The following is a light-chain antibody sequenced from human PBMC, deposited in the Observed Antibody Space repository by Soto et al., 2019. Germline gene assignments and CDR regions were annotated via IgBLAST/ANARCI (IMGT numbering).Light chain of an antibody. CDR1: QSIVTY. CDR2: DAS. V-gene: IGKV1-39*01. CDR3: QQTYNNPLT. Sequence: DIQMTQSPSYLSASVGDRVTITCRASQSIVTYLNWYQQKPGKAPKLLIYDASSLNSGVPSGFSGSGSGTQFTLTISSLQPDDSATYFCQQTYNNPLTFGGGTRVEIK. J-gene: IGKJ4*01.